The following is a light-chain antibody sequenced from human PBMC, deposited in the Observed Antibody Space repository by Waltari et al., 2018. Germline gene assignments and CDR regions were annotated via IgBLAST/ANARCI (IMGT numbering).Light chain of an antibody. Sequence: IQMTQSPSSLPASVGDRVTITCRASQSISSYLNWYQQKPGKAPKLLIYAPSSLQSGVPSRFSGSGSGTDFTLTISSLQPEDFATYYCQQSYSTPITFGQGTRLEIK. J-gene: IGKJ5*01. CDR3: QQSYSTPIT. V-gene: IGKV1-39*01. CDR1: QSISSY. CDR2: APS.